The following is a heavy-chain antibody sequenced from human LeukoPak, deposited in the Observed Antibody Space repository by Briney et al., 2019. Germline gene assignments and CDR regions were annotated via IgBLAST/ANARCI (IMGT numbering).Heavy chain of an antibody. CDR1: GYTFTGYY. V-gene: IGHV1-2*04. D-gene: IGHD3-9*01. CDR3: ARGLYVLRYFDWLLLGY. J-gene: IGHJ4*02. CDR2: INPNSGGT. Sequence: ASVKVSCKASGYTFTGYYVHWVRQAPGQGLEWMGWINPNSGGTNYAQKFQGWVTMTRDTSISTAYMELSRLRSDDTAVYYCARGLYVLRYFDWLLLGYWGQGTLVTVSS.